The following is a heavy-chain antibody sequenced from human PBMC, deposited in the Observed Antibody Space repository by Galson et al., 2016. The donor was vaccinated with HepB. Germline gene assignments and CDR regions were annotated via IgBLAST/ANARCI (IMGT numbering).Heavy chain of an antibody. J-gene: IGHJ5*02. CDR2: IIPIFDTA. CDR3: ARQGLAARGWFDP. CDR1: GGTFSSYT. D-gene: IGHD6-19*01. V-gene: IGHV1-69*06. Sequence: SCKASGGTFSSYTISWVRQAPGQGLEWMGGIIPIFDTANYAQKFQGRVTITADKSTSTAYMELSSLRSEDTAVYYCARQGLAARGWFDPWGQGTLVTVSS.